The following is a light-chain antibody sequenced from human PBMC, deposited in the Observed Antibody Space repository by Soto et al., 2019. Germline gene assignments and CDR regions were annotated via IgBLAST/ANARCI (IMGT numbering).Light chain of an antibody. CDR1: SEDVGGYNY. CDR3: SSYTSSNTLV. J-gene: IGLJ1*01. Sequence: SALTQPASVSGSPGQSITMSCSGTSEDVGGYNYVSWYQHHPGKAPKLLIYEVTNRPSGLSDRFSGSKSGNTASLTISGLQAEDEADYYCSSYTSSNTLVFGTGTKVTVL. V-gene: IGLV2-14*01. CDR2: EVT.